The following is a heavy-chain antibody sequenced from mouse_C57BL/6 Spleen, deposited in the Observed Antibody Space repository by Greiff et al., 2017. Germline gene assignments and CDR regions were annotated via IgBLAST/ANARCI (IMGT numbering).Heavy chain of an antibody. CDR1: GFTFSSYA. CDR3: AREGGLRLYFDY. Sequence: EVHLVESGGGLVKPGGSLKLSCTASGFTFSSYAMSWVRQTPEQRLEWVATISAGGSYTYYPDNVKGRFTISRDNAKNNLYLQMSHLKSEDTAMYYCAREGGLRLYFDYWGQGTTLTVSS. CDR2: ISAGGSYT. J-gene: IGHJ2*01. V-gene: IGHV5-4*01. D-gene: IGHD2-4*01.